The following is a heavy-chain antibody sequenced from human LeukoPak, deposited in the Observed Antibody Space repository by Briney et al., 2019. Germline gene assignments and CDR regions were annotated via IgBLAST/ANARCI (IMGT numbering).Heavy chain of an antibody. Sequence: GGSLRLSCAASGFIFSNYWMTWVRQAPGKGLEWVSFVSTSSSYIYYADSVKGRFTISRDNAKKSLYLQMNSLRTEDTAMYYCARGSSSWYYFDNWGQGTLVTVSS. CDR3: ARGSSSWYYFDN. V-gene: IGHV3-21*01. J-gene: IGHJ4*02. D-gene: IGHD6-13*01. CDR2: VSTSSSYI. CDR1: GFIFSNYW.